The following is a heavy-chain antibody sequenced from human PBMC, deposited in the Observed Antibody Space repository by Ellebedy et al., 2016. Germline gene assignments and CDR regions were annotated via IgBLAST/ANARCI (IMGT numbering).Heavy chain of an antibody. J-gene: IGHJ4*02. CDR1: GFTFSSHA. CDR3: VKGASSGNWVTMDH. Sequence: GGSLRLSCEASGFTFSSHAMSWVRQAPGKGPEWVSAVVGSGERTFYADSVKGRFTISRDNSKNRLYLQMSSLRVEDTALYYCVKGASSGNWVTMDHWGQGTLVTVSS. CDR2: VVGSGERT. D-gene: IGHD1-1*01. V-gene: IGHV3-23*01.